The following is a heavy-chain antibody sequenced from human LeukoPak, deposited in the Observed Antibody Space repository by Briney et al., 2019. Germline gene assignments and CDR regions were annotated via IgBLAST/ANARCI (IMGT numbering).Heavy chain of an antibody. D-gene: IGHD2-15*01. CDR3: ATEGYCSGGDCYSDDN. J-gene: IGHJ4*02. Sequence: GGSLRLSCAASGFTFTGAWMNWVRQAPGKGLEWVDRIKSKTDGGSRDYAAPVKGRFTISRDDSKKTLYLQMSSLKTEDTAVYYCATEGYCSGGDCYSDDNWGQGTLVTVSS. CDR1: GFTFTGAW. V-gene: IGHV3-15*01. CDR2: IKSKTDGGSR.